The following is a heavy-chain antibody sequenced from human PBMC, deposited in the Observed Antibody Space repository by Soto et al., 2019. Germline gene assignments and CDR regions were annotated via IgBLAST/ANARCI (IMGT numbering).Heavy chain of an antibody. CDR3: AKEASGAGPY. CDR1: GFTFSSYG. V-gene: IGHV3-30*18. Sequence: GGSLRLSCAASGFTFSSYGMHWARQAPGKGLEWVAVISYDGSNKYYADSAKGRFTISRDNSKNTLYLQMNSLRAEDTAVYYCAKEASGAGPYWGQGTLVTVSS. CDR2: ISYDGSNK. J-gene: IGHJ4*02.